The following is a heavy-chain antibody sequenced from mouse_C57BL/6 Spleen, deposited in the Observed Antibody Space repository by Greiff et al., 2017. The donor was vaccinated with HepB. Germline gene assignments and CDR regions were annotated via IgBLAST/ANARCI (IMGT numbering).Heavy chain of an antibody. Sequence: EVQLVESGGGLVKPGGSLKLSCAASGFTFSSYAMSWVRQTPEKRLEWVATISDGGSYTYYPDNVKGRFTISRDNAKNNLYLQMSHLKSEDTAMYYCARSDYDGGAMDYWGQGTSVTVSS. CDR2: ISDGGSYT. CDR1: GFTFSSYA. D-gene: IGHD2-4*01. CDR3: ARSDYDGGAMDY. V-gene: IGHV5-4*01. J-gene: IGHJ4*01.